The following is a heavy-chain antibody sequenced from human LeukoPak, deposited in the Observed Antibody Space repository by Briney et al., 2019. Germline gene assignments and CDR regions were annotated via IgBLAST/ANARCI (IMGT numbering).Heavy chain of an antibody. D-gene: IGHD1-14*01. J-gene: IGHJ4*02. CDR1: GFTAITND. V-gene: IGHV3-53*01. CDR2: LYSDGNT. Sequence: GGSLRLFWAASGFTAITNDMTWVRQAPGKGLEWVSVLYSDGNTKYADSVQGRFTISRDNSKNTLYLEMNSLSPDDTAVYYCARGVEPLAANTLAYWGQGTLVTVSS. CDR3: ARGVEPLAANTLAY.